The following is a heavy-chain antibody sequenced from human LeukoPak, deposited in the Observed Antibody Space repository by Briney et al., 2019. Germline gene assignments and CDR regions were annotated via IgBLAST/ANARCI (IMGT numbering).Heavy chain of an antibody. CDR1: GGPISTYY. CDR3: ARHGPIGPKRGYFDH. J-gene: IGHJ4*02. V-gene: IGHV4-59*08. D-gene: IGHD1-26*01. Sequence: PSETLSLTCTVSGGPISTYYWTWIRQPPGKGLEWIAYTHHTGDTNYNPSLKSRVSISLDTSKNQYSLKLHSVTAADTAVYYCARHGPIGPKRGYFDHWGQGALVTVSS. CDR2: THHTGDT.